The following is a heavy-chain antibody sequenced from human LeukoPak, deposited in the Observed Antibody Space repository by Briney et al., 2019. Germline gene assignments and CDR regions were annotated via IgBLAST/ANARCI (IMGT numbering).Heavy chain of an antibody. Sequence: SETLSLTCTVSGGSISSYCWSWIRQPPGKGLEWIGYIYYSGSTNYNPSLKSRGTISVDTSKNQFSLKLSSVTAAETAVYYCARVSGYDWESFYDYWGQGTLVTVSS. V-gene: IGHV4-59*01. J-gene: IGHJ4*02. D-gene: IGHD5-12*01. CDR1: GGSISSYC. CDR3: ARVSGYDWESFYDY. CDR2: IYYSGST.